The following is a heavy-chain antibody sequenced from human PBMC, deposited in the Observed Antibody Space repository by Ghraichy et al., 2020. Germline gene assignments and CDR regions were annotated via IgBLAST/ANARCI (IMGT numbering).Heavy chain of an antibody. D-gene: IGHD2-8*02. CDR2: IYHSGGT. V-gene: IGHV4-31*03. Sequence: QTLSLTCTVSGDSITSGDYYWTWIRQQPGKGLEWIGDIYHSGGTYYNPSLKSRLTISVDTSKNQFSLKLSSVTAADTAVYYCARDHAGAYYYYAMDVWGQGTTVTVSS. CDR3: ARDHAGAYYYYAMDV. J-gene: IGHJ6*02. CDR1: GDSITSGDYY.